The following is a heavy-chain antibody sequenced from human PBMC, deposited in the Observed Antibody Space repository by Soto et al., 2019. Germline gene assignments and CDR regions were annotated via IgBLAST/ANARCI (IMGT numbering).Heavy chain of an antibody. CDR3: AALPTYYDFWSGQGNDAFDI. CDR1: GFTFSSYG. CDR2: IKQDGSEK. V-gene: IGHV3-7*01. D-gene: IGHD3-3*01. J-gene: IGHJ3*02. Sequence: GGSLRLSCAASGFTFSSYGMSWVRQAPGKGLEWVANIKQDGSEKYYVDSVKGRFTISRDNAKNSLYLQMNSLRAEDTAVYYCAALPTYYDFWSGQGNDAFDIWGQGTMVTVSS.